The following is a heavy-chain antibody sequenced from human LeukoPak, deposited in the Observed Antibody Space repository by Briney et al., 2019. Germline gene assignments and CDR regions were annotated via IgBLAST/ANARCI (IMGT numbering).Heavy chain of an antibody. J-gene: IGHJ4*02. V-gene: IGHV3-23*01. CDR1: GFTFSTYA. Sequence: GGSLRLSCAASGFTFSTYAISWVRQAPGKGLEWVSGISSNGDNTYYADSVKGRFTIYRDNSKSRLSLQMNSLRAEDTAVYYCAKTLSSGWSGKYYFDYWGQGTLVSVSP. CDR3: AKTLSSGWSGKYYFDY. CDR2: ISSNGDNT. D-gene: IGHD6-19*01.